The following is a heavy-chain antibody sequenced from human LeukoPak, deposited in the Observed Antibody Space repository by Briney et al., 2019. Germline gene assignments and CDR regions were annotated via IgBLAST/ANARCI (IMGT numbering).Heavy chain of an antibody. J-gene: IGHJ4*02. CDR2: IYYSGST. CDR3: ARLYCSGGSCYEGESYPDY. CDR1: GGSFSSYY. Sequence: SETLSLTCTVSGGSFSSYYWSWIRQPPGKGLEWIGYIYYSGSTNYNPSLKSRVTISVDTSKNQFSLTLSSVTAADTAVYYCARLYCSGGSCYEGESYPDYWGQGTLVTVSS. D-gene: IGHD2-15*01. V-gene: IGHV4-59*08.